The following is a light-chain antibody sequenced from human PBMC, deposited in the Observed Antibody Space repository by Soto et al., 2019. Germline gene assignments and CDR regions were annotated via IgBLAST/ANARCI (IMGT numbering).Light chain of an antibody. J-gene: IGKJ1*01. Sequence: DIVLTQSPATLSLSPGDRATLSCRASQSVGTSLAWYKQQPGQAPRLLIHDAAYRASGIPERFRGSGSGTAFSLSISSLXXXXXXXYYCQHRSSWPRSFGRGTKVEV. CDR1: QSVGTS. V-gene: IGKV3-11*01. CDR3: QHRSSWPRS. CDR2: DAA.